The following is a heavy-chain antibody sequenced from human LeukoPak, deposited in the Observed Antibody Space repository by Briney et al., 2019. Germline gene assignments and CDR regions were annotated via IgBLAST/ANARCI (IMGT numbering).Heavy chain of an antibody. V-gene: IGHV7-4-1*02. CDR1: GYTFTSYA. CDR3: ARARYCSSTKCYGDY. J-gene: IGHJ4*02. D-gene: IGHD2-2*01. CDR2: ISTDTGNP. Sequence: GASVKVSCKASGYTFTSYAINWVRQAPGQGLEWMGWISTDTGNPTYAQGFTGRFVFSLDTSVSTAYLQISSLKAEDTAVYYCARARYCSSTKCYGDYWGQGTLVTVSS.